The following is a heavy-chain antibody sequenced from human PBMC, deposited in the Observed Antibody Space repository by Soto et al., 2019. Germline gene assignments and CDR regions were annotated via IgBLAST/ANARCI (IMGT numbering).Heavy chain of an antibody. Sequence: GGSLRLSCAASGFTFSSYAMSWVRQAPGKGLEWVSAISGSGGSTYYADSVKGRFTISRDNSKNTRYLQMNSLRAEDTAVYYCAKDRGFLEWSNQYNWFDPWGQGTLVTVSS. CDR2: ISGSGGST. D-gene: IGHD3-3*01. V-gene: IGHV3-23*01. J-gene: IGHJ5*02. CDR3: AKDRGFLEWSNQYNWFDP. CDR1: GFTFSSYA.